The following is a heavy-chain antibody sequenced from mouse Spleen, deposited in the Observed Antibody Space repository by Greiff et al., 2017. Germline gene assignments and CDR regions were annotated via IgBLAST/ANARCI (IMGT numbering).Heavy chain of an antibody. D-gene: IGHD1-1*01. J-gene: IGHJ2*01. CDR3: ARNWDTTVVDLDY. Sequence: VQLQQSGPGLVAPSQSLSITCTVSGFSLTNYAVHWVRQSPGKGLEWLGVIWSDGSTDYNAAFISRLSISKDNSKSQVFFKMNSLQADDTAIYYCARNWDTTVVDLDYWGQGTTLTVSS. V-gene: IGHV2-4-1*01. CDR2: IWSDGST. CDR1: GFSLTNYA.